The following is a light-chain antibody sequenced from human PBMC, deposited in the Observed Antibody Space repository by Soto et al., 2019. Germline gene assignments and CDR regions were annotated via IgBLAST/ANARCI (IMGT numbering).Light chain of an antibody. Sequence: DTQMTQSPSTLSASVGDRATISCRASESISTWLAWYQQKPGKAPNLLIQKASSLESGAASRFSGSGCGTGSHLTISSQQADVGVNYYYQQDNAYPLTFGGGTKVEIK. CDR3: QQDNAYPLT. J-gene: IGKJ4*01. CDR2: KAS. CDR1: ESISTW. V-gene: IGKV1-5*03.